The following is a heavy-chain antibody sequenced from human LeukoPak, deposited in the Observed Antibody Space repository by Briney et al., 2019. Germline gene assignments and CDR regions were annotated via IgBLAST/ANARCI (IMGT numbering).Heavy chain of an antibody. J-gene: IGHJ5*02. CDR3: ARVGYYVSGDHASGWFDP. Sequence: SETLSLTCTVSGGSISSSSNSSWGWIRQPPGKGLEWIGSIYYSGNTYYNPSLKSRVTISVDTSKNQFSLKLNSVTAADTAVYYCARVGYYVSGDHASGWFDPWGQGTLVTVSS. CDR2: IYYSGNT. V-gene: IGHV4-39*07. CDR1: GGSISSSSNSS. D-gene: IGHD3-10*02.